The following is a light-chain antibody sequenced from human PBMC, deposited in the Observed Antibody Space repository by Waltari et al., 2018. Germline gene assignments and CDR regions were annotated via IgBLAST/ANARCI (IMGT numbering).Light chain of an antibody. CDR1: SPNIGSTY. V-gene: IGLV1-47*02. CDR2: SDH. Sequence: QSVLTQAPSASGTPGQRVTVPCSGSSPNIGSTYVYWFQHLPGTAPKLLMYSDHQRPSGVPDRFSGSKSGTSASLAISGLRSEDEADYYCAAWDDSLSGWVFGGGTKLTVL. CDR3: AAWDDSLSGWV. J-gene: IGLJ2*01.